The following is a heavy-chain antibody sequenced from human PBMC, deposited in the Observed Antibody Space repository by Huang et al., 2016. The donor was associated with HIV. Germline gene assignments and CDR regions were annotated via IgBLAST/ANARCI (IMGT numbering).Heavy chain of an antibody. CDR3: ARWDSSSCFSYDY. Sequence: QVQLLESGGRMVRPGGSLRLSCAASGFTFSTYTMHWVRQAPGKGLEWVAVVSEDGSNKYYADSVKGRFSISRENSKNTLYLQMNSLRVEDTAVYYCARWDSSSCFSYDYWGQGTLVAVSS. J-gene: IGHJ4*02. CDR1: GFTFSTYT. D-gene: IGHD2-2*01. V-gene: IGHV3-30-3*01. CDR2: VSEDGSNK.